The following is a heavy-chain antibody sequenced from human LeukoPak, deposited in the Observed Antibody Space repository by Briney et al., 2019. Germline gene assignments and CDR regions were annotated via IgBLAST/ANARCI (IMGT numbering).Heavy chain of an antibody. J-gene: IGHJ4*02. CDR2: IYSGGST. Sequence: GGSLRLSCAASEFIFSNYGMNWVRQAPGKGLEWVSVIYSGGSTYYADSVKGRFTISRDNSKNTLYLQMNSLRAEDTAVYYCAGYDSSGYYYNWGQGTLVTVSS. CDR1: EFIFSNYG. V-gene: IGHV3-23*03. D-gene: IGHD3-22*01. CDR3: AGYDSSGYYYN.